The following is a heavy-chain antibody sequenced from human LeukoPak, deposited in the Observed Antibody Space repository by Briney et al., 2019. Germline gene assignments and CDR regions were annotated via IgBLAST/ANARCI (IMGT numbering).Heavy chain of an antibody. Sequence: GGSLRLSCAASGFTFSSYGMSWVRRAPGKGLEWVSVISGSGDSTYYADSVKGRFTISRDNSKNTLYLQMNSLRAEDTAVYYCARGSTPWIQLWLQGDYWGQGTLVTVSS. D-gene: IGHD5-18*01. CDR1: GFTFSSYG. V-gene: IGHV3-23*01. CDR2: ISGSGDST. J-gene: IGHJ4*02. CDR3: ARGSTPWIQLWLQGDY.